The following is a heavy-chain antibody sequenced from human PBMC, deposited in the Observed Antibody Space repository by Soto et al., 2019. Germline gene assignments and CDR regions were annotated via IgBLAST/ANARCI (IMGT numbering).Heavy chain of an antibody. CDR2: LNPKTGAT. CDR1: GFIFTGYY. CDR3: AKEDGDGYNY. V-gene: IGHV1-2*02. Sequence: QVQLVQSGAEVKKFGASVKVSCRPYGFIFTGYYIHWMRQAPGQGLEWMGWLNPKTGATKYAQKLQGRVTMTSDTSISTAYMELTGLTSDDTALYYCAKEDGDGYNYWGQGTLVTVSS. D-gene: IGHD3-22*01. J-gene: IGHJ4*02.